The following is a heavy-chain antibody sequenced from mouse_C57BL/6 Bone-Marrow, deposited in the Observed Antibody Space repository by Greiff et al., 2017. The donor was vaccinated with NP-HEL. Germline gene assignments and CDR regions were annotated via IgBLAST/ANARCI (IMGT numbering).Heavy chain of an antibody. J-gene: IGHJ1*03. V-gene: IGHV1-82*01. CDR3: AKDPHYYGGSYRYFDV. CDR2: IYPGDGDT. D-gene: IGHD1-1*01. Sequence: QVQLQQSGPELVKPGASVKISCKASGYAFSSSWMNWVKQRPGKGLEWIGRIYPGDGDTNYNGKFKGKATLTADKSSSTAYMQLSSLTSEDSAVYFWAKDPHYYGGSYRYFDVWGTGTTVTVSS. CDR1: GYAFSSSW.